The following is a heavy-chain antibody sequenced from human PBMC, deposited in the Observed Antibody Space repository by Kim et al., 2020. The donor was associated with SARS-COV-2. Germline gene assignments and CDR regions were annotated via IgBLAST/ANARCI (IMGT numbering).Heavy chain of an antibody. V-gene: IGHV4-39*01. J-gene: IGHJ4*02. CDR3: ARLTAGGAKY. CDR2: RST. Sequence: RSTYFNSSLKSRVTISVDTPKDQFSLKLSSVTAADTAVYYCARLTAGGAKYWGQGTLVTVSS. D-gene: IGHD1-26*01.